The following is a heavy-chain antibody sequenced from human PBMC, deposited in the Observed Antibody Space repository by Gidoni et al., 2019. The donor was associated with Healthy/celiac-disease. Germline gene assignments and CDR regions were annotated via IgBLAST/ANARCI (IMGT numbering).Heavy chain of an antibody. V-gene: IGHV4-59*08. CDR1: GGSISSYY. Sequence: QVQLQESGPGLVKPSETLSLTCTVSGGSISSYYWSWIRQPPGKGLEWIGYIYYSGSTNYNPSLKSRVTISVDTSKNQFSLKLSSVTAADTAVYYCARQSELEYYYGSGSYFDYWGQGTLVTVSS. CDR2: IYYSGST. CDR3: ARQSELEYYYGSGSYFDY. D-gene: IGHD3-10*01. J-gene: IGHJ4*02.